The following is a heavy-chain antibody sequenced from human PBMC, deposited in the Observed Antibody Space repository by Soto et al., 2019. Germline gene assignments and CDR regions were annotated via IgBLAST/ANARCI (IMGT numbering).Heavy chain of an antibody. Sequence: EVQLLESGGGLVQPGGSLRLSCAASGFTFSSYAMSWVRQAPGKGLEWDSAISGSGGSTYYADSVKGGFTISCDKSKNTLYLQMNSLRAEDMAVYYCAKGYSGYSTTVFDYWCQGTLVTVSS. J-gene: IGHJ4*02. CDR2: ISGSGGST. CDR3: AKGYSGYSTTVFDY. CDR1: GFTFSSYA. V-gene: IGHV3-23*01. D-gene: IGHD5-12*01.